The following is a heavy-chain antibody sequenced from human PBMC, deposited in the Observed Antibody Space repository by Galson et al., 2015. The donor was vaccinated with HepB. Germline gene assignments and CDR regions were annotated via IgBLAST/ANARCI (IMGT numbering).Heavy chain of an antibody. CDR1: GFIFSNYA. V-gene: IGHV3-30*04. J-gene: IGHJ4*02. D-gene: IGHD6-13*01. CDR3: TRSAGSDY. CDR2: TSYDGRNK. Sequence: SLRPSCAASGFIFSNYAMHWVRQAPGKGLEWVAVTSYDGRNKYYADSVKGRFTVSRDNSKNTLYLQMNSLRPDDTAVYYCTRSAGSDYWGQGTLVTVSS.